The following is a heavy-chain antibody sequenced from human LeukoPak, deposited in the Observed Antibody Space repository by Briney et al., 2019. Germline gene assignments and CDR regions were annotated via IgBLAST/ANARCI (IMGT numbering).Heavy chain of an antibody. J-gene: IGHJ4*02. Sequence: TLSLTCTVSGGSISRGGYYWSWIRQHPGTGLEWIGYINYSGGMYHNPSLKSRVTISVDTSKNQFSLKLSSVTAADTAVYYCASVGAGLDDWGQGTLVTVSS. V-gene: IGHV4-31*03. CDR1: GGSISRGGYY. CDR2: INYSGGM. CDR3: ASVGAGLDD. D-gene: IGHD6-19*01.